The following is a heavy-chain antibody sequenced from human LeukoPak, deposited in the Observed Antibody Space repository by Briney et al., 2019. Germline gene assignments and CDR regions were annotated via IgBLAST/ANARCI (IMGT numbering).Heavy chain of an antibody. CDR3: ARDPYGTWYFDL. J-gene: IGHJ2*01. CDR1: GYTFTTYG. CDR2: NSTHNGDT. D-gene: IGHD3-10*01. V-gene: IGHV1-18*01. Sequence: ASVKVSFEASGYTFTTYGLNWVRQAPGQGLEWMGWNSTHNGDTNYAQKFQGRVTMTTNTSTRTAYMELRSLRSDDTAVYYCARDPYGTWYFDLWGRGTLVTVSS.